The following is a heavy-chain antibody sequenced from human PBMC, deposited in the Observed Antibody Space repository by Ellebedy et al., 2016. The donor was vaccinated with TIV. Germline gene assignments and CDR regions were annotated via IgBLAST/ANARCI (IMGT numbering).Heavy chain of an antibody. V-gene: IGHV4-59*01. CDR3: ARSLAASGKVTYYYGMDV. Sequence: SETLSLXXNVSGGYLRTYYWSWIRQSPGKGLEWIGYIYYSGSTDYNPSLESRVTISVDTSKNQFSLNLRSVTAADTALYYCARSLAASGKVTYYYGMDVWGQGTTVTVSS. D-gene: IGHD6-13*01. J-gene: IGHJ6*02. CDR1: GGYLRTYY. CDR2: IYYSGST.